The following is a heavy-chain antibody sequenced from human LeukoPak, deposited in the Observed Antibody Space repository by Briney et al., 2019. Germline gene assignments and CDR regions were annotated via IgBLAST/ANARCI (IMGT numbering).Heavy chain of an antibody. D-gene: IGHD3-9*01. V-gene: IGHV4-34*01. Sequence: SETLSLTCAVYGGSFSGYYWSWLRQPPGKGLEWLGEINHSGSTNYNPSLKSRVTISVDTSKNQFSLKLSSVTAADTAVYYCASFRYFDWFPDYWGQGTLVTVSS. CDR2: INHSGST. CDR3: ASFRYFDWFPDY. J-gene: IGHJ4*02. CDR1: GGSFSGYY.